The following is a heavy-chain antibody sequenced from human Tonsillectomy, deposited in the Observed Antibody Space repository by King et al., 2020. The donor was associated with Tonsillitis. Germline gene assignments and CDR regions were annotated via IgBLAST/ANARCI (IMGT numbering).Heavy chain of an antibody. J-gene: IGHJ3*02. V-gene: IGHV3-53*04. Sequence: VQLVESGGGLVQPGGSLRLSCSASGFTVSSNYMSWVRQAPGKGLEWGSVIFSGGSTYYADSVKGRFPISRHNSKNTLYLQMNSLRAEDTAVYYCARGGRAAFDIWGQGTMVTVSS. CDR2: IFSGGST. D-gene: IGHD2-15*01. CDR1: GFTVSSNY. CDR3: ARGGRAAFDI.